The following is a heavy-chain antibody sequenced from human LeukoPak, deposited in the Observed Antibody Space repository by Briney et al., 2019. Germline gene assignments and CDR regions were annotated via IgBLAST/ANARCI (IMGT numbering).Heavy chain of an antibody. CDR2: INPNSGGT. Sequence: ASVKVFCKASGYTFTGYYMHWVRQAPGQGLEWMGWINPNSGGTNYAQKFQGRVTMTRDTSISTAYMELSRLRSDDTAVYYCARDPATYYDSSIDYWGQGTLVTVPS. CDR3: ARDPATYYDSSIDY. V-gene: IGHV1-2*02. CDR1: GYTFTGYY. J-gene: IGHJ4*02. D-gene: IGHD3-22*01.